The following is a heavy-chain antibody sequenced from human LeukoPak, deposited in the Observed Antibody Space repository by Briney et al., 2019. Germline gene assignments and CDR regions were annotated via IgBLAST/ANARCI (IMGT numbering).Heavy chain of an antibody. V-gene: IGHV3-48*04. D-gene: IGHD5-18*01. CDR2: ISSSSSSI. CDR3: ARDLDSYGSY. CDR1: GFTFNSYS. J-gene: IGHJ4*02. Sequence: GGSLRLSCAASGFTFNSYSMNWVRQAPGKGLEWVSHISSSSSSINYADSVKGRFTISRDNAKNSLYLQMNSLRAEDTAVYYCARDLDSYGSYWGQGTLVTVSS.